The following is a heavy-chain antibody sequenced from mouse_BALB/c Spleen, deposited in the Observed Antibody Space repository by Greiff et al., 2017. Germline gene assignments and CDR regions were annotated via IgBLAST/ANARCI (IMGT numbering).Heavy chain of an antibody. CDR2: INSNGGST. CDR1: GFTFSSYY. V-gene: IGHV5-6-2*01. J-gene: IGHJ2*01. Sequence: EVKVEESGGGLVKLGGSLKLSCAASGFTFSSYYMSWVRQTPEKRLELVAAINSNGGSTYYPDTVKDRFTISRDNAKNTLYLQMSSLKSEDTALYYCARSYEFDYWGKGTTLTVSS. D-gene: IGHD2-3*01. CDR3: ARSYEFDY.